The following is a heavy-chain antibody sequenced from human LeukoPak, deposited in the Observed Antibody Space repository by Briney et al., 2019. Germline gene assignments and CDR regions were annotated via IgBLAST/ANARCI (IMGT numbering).Heavy chain of an antibody. J-gene: IGHJ4*02. Sequence: GASVKVSCKCSGYIFTNYDLPWACQPPAQGPEWPAWSSAANGDIKYSQEFQGRITITRDTSASTAYMELSSARPEDTAVYYCVRAAGRGSSIFDSWGQGTLVTVSS. CDR3: VRAAGRGSSIFDS. D-gene: IGHD6-6*01. V-gene: IGHV1-3*02. CDR2: SSAANGDI. CDR1: GYIFTNYD.